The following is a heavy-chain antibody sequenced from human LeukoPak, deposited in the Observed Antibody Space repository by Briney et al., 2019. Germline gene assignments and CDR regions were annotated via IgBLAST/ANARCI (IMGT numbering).Heavy chain of an antibody. J-gene: IGHJ5*02. CDR2: IYTSGST. CDR1: GGSISSDY. V-gene: IGHV4-4*07. D-gene: IGHD3-10*01. CDR3: ARDEGVRGARLFDP. Sequence: SETLSLTCADPGGSISSDYWSWIREPAGKGLEWSGRIYTSGSTTYNPSLKSRVTMSVDTYKNQSPLKLSSVTAADTAVYYCARDEGVRGARLFDPWGQGTLVTVSS.